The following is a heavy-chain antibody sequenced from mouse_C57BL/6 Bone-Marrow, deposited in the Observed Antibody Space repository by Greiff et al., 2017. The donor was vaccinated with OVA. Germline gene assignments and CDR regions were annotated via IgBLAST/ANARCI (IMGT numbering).Heavy chain of an antibody. CDR2: IDPSDSNT. V-gene: IGHV1-50*01. J-gene: IGHJ2*01. Sequence: QVQLQQPGAELVKPGASVKLSCKASGYTFTSYWMQWVKQRPGQGLEWIGEIDPSDSNTNYNQKFKGKATLTVDTSSSTAYMQLSSLTSEDSAVYYCARRNYGSLYFDYWGQGTTLTVSS. D-gene: IGHD1-1*01. CDR1: GYTFTSYW. CDR3: ARRNYGSLYFDY.